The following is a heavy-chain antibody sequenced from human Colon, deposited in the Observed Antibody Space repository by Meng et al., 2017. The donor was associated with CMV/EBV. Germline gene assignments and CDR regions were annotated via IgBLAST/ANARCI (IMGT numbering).Heavy chain of an antibody. Sequence: PRQQEPGPGPVQSTASLSLIFTCSGCSSSSNGYCWDWVRPPPGKGLEWIGSIYHSGSTSYSPSLQSRVTMFVDTSKKQFPLMLTSVAATDTAVYYCARRRGGSGRDCWGQGTLVTVSS. J-gene: IGHJ4*02. V-gene: IGHV4-39*01. D-gene: IGHD3-10*01. CDR2: IYHSGST. CDR3: ARRRGGSGRDC. CDR1: GCSSSSNGYC.